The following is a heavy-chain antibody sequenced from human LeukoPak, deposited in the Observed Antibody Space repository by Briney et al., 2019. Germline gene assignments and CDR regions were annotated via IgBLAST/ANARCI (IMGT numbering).Heavy chain of an antibody. V-gene: IGHV3-7*04. Sequence: GGSLRLSCVASGFPFSSYWMTWVRQAPGKGLEWVANIKQDGSKKSCVDSVKGRFTIPRDNAKNSLYLQMNSLRAEDTAIYYCTRVGYIDEGIDYWGQGTLATVSS. CDR3: TRVGYIDEGIDY. CDR2: IKQDGSKK. J-gene: IGHJ4*02. D-gene: IGHD5-24*01. CDR1: GFPFSSYW.